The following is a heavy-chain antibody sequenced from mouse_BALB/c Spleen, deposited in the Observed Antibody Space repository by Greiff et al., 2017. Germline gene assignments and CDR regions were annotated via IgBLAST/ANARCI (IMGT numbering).Heavy chain of an antibody. CDR2: IDPENGNT. CDR3: ARETEAMDY. D-gene: IGHD4-1*01. CDR1: GFNFKDYY. Sequence: EVKLQESGAELVRPGALVKLSCKASGFNFKDYYMHWVKQRPEQGLAWIGWIDPENGNTIYDPKFQGKASITADTSSNTAYLQLSSLTSEDTAVYYCARETEAMDYWGQGTSVTVSS. V-gene: IGHV14-1*02. J-gene: IGHJ4*01.